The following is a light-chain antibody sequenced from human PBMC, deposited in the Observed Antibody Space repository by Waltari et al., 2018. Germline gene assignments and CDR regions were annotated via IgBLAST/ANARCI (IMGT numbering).Light chain of an antibody. CDR3: QVWDSRSDRA. CDR1: NIGRKS. Sequence: SYVLTQPPSVSVAPGKTATITCGGGNIGRKSGHWYQQKAGPAPALGLYFDNDRPSGIPERFSGSNSGDTATLTISRVEAGDEADYYCQVWDSRSDRAFGGGTKLTVL. V-gene: IGLV3-21*04. CDR2: FDN. J-gene: IGLJ2*01.